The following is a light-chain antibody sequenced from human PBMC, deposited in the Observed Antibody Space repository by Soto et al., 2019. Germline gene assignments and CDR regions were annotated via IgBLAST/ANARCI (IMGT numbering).Light chain of an antibody. CDR1: QTIRVY. CDR3: QQSYSSSWT. CDR2: GAS. J-gene: IGKJ1*01. Sequence: DIQMSQFPSSLSASVGDRVTITCRASQTIRVYLNWYQQRPGKAPHLLIYGASSLPSDVPPRFSGTASGTEYTLTISSLQPEDFGTYFCQQSYSSSWTFGQGTKVEMK. V-gene: IGKV1-39*01.